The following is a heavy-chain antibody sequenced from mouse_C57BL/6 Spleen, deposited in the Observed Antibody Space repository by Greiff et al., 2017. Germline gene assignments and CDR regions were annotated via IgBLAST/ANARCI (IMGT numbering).Heavy chain of an antibody. Sequence: QVQLQQPGAELVMPGASVKLSCKASGYTFTSYWMHWVKQRPGQGLEWIGELDPSDSYTNYNQKFKGKSTLTVDKSASTAYMQLSSLTSEDSAVYYCARSGRYYYAMDYWGQGTSVTVSS. CDR2: LDPSDSYT. J-gene: IGHJ4*01. CDR1: GYTFTSYW. D-gene: IGHD3-1*01. V-gene: IGHV1-69*01. CDR3: ARSGRYYYAMDY.